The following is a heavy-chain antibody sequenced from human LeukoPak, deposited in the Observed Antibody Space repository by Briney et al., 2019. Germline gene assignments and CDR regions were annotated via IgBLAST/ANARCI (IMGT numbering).Heavy chain of an antibody. CDR1: GFTFSSYA. D-gene: IGHD6-19*01. J-gene: IGHJ4*02. V-gene: IGHV3-23*01. Sequence: GGSLRLSCGASGFTFSSYAMGWVRQAPGKGLEWVSIITGGGGTTYYADSVKGRFTISRDNSKNTLYLQMNSLRAEDTAVYYCAKQDIRSSAWYDWGQGTLVTVSS. CDR3: AKQDIRSSAWYD. CDR2: ITGGGGTT.